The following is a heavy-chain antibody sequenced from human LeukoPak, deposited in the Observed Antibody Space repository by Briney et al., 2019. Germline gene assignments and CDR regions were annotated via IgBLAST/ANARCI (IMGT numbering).Heavy chain of an antibody. CDR2: IYYRGTT. J-gene: IGHJ4*02. CDR3: ATASRQLINYYGSGSYQN. Sequence: SETLFLTCTVSGDSITSGSYYWGWVRKPPGKGLEWLGTIYYRGTTYYNPSLKSRVTISADTSKNQFSLKLSSVTAADTAVYYCATASRQLINYYGSGSYQNWGQGTLVTVSS. V-gene: IGHV4-39*07. D-gene: IGHD3-10*01. CDR1: GDSITSGSYY.